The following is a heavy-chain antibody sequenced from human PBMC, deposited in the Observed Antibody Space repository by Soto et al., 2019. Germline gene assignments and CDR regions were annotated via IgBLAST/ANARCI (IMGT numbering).Heavy chain of an antibody. J-gene: IGHJ4*02. Sequence: QVQLVQSGAEVKKPGSSVRVSCKASGGTLNSYTISWVRQAPGQGLEWMGGIIPVFGTTDYAQKFQGRVTITADQSTGTADLDLFSLRCEDTVTYYCSISNSYGRGDFWGQGTLVTVSS. D-gene: IGHD4-17*01. CDR1: GGTLNSYT. CDR3: SISNSYGRGDF. V-gene: IGHV1-69*01. CDR2: IIPVFGTT.